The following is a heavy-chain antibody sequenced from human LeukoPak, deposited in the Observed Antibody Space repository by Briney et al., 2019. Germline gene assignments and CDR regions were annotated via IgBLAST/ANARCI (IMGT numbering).Heavy chain of an antibody. CDR2: ISGSDSSI. J-gene: IGHJ4*02. CDR3: AKDRGSGDDSSGPFDY. CDR1: GFILSTSD. Sequence: GGSLRLSCAASGFILSTSDMNWVRQAPGKGLEWVSFISGSDSSIYYADSVKGRFTISRDNARNSLYLQMNSLRAEDTALYYCAKDRGSGDDSSGPFDYWGQGTLVTVSS. V-gene: IGHV3-48*01. D-gene: IGHD3-22*01.